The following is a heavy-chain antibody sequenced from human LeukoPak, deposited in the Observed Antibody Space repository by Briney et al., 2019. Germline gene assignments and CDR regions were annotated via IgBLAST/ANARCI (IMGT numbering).Heavy chain of an antibody. CDR1: GYTFTGYY. CDR2: INPNSGGT. Sequence: GASVKVSCKASGYTFTGYYMHWVRQAPGQGLEWMGWINPNSGGTNYAQKFQGRVTMTSDTSISTAYMELSRLRSDDTAVYYCARDNSYGYYYYMDVWGKGTTVTVSS. D-gene: IGHD5-18*01. J-gene: IGHJ6*03. CDR3: ARDNSYGYYYYMDV. V-gene: IGHV1-2*02.